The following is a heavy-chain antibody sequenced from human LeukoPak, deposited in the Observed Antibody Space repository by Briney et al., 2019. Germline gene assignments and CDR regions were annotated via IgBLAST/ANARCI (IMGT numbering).Heavy chain of an antibody. Sequence: PGGSLRLSCAASGFTFSSYWMHWVRQAPGKGLVWVSRINSDGSSTSYADSVKGRFTISRDNSKNTLYLQMNSLRAEDTAVYYCARVHRPYYYYGMDVWGKGTTVTVSS. CDR1: GFTFSSYW. CDR3: ARVHRPYYYYGMDV. CDR2: INSDGSST. V-gene: IGHV3-74*01. J-gene: IGHJ6*04.